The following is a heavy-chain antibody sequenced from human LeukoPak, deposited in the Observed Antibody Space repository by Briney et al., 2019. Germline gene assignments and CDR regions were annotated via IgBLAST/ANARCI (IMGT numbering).Heavy chain of an antibody. Sequence: SETLSLTCTVSGGSISSSSYYWGWIRQPPGKGLEWIGSIYYSGSTYYNPSLKSRVTISVDTSKDQFSLKLTSVTATDTAVYYCASRARRYYFDYWGQGTLVTVSS. CDR1: GGSISSSSYY. CDR2: IYYSGST. V-gene: IGHV4-39*01. J-gene: IGHJ4*02. CDR3: ASRARRYYFDY.